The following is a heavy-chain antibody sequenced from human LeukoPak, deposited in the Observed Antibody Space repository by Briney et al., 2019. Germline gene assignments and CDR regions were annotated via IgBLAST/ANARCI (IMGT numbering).Heavy chain of an antibody. CDR1: GFTFSTYA. CDR2: ISGSGGST. CDR3: ARNENSGWGYFDY. Sequence: GGSLRLSCAASGFTFSTYAMSWVRQAPGKGLEWVSAISGSGGSTYYADSVKGRFTISRDNSKDTLYLQMNSLRAEDTAVYYCARNENSGWGYFDYWGQGTLVTVSS. J-gene: IGHJ4*02. V-gene: IGHV3-23*01. D-gene: IGHD5-12*01.